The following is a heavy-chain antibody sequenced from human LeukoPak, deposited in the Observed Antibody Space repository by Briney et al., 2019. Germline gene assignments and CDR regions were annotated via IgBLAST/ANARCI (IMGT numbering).Heavy chain of an antibody. CDR2: ISTDGSTT. D-gene: IGHD3-22*01. CDR3: AKVGRSGYHDY. Sequence: GGSLRLSCAASGFTFSSYWMHWVRQAPGKGLVWVSRISTDGSTTTYADSVKGRFTISRDNAKNTAYLQMNSLRAEDTAVYYCAKVGRSGYHDYWGQGTLVTVSS. J-gene: IGHJ4*02. CDR1: GFTFSSYW. V-gene: IGHV3-74*01.